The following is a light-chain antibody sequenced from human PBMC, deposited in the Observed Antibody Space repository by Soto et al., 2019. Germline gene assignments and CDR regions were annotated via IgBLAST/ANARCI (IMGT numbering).Light chain of an antibody. J-gene: IGLJ2*01. Sequence: QAVVPQPPSASGTPGQRVTISCSGSSSNIGRNTVNWYQQLPGTAPKVLIYSNNQRPSGVSDRFSASKSGTSASLAISGLRFEDEADYYCAAWDDSLNGVVFGGGTKLTVL. V-gene: IGLV1-44*01. CDR2: SNN. CDR1: SSNIGRNT. CDR3: AAWDDSLNGVV.